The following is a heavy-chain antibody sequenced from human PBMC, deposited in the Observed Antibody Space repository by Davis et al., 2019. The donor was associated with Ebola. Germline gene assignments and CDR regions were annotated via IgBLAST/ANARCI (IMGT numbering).Heavy chain of an antibody. V-gene: IGHV3-23*01. D-gene: IGHD4-11*01. J-gene: IGHJ4*02. CDR3: ARDRGYSNDY. CDR2: IGSGGHT. Sequence: GESLKISCAASGFTFSSYAMTWVRQTPGKGLEWVSSIGSGGHTYYADSVKGRFTIPRDNSKNSLYLQMNSLRDEDTAVYYCARDRGYSNDYWGQGTLVTVSS. CDR1: GFTFSSYA.